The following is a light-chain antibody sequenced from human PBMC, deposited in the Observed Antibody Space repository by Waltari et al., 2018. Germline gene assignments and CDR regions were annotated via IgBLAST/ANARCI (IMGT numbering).Light chain of an antibody. Sequence: QSALTQPASVSGSPGQSITISCTGTSSDVGSYNLVSWYQQHPGKAPKLMIYEGSKRPSWVSNRFSGSKTGNSASLTLSGLQAEDEANYNCYSYAGNNTFVFGGGNKLTVL. CDR2: EGS. J-gene: IGLJ2*01. V-gene: IGLV2-23*03. CDR1: SSDVGSYNL. CDR3: YSYAGNNTFV.